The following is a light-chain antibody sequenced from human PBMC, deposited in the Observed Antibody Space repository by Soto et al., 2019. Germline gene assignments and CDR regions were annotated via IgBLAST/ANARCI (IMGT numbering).Light chain of an antibody. V-gene: IGKV1-5*01. CDR2: DAS. Sequence: DIHITQSPSTLSAFVRDRVTITCRASQSISSWLAWYQQKPGKAPKLLIYDASSLESGVPSGFSGSGSGTEFTLTISSLQPDDFATYYCQQYNSYSPWTFGQGTKV. CDR1: QSISSW. CDR3: QQYNSYSPWT. J-gene: IGKJ1*01.